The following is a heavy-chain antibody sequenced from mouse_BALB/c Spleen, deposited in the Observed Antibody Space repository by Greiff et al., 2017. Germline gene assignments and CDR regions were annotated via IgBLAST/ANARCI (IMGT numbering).Heavy chain of an antibody. J-gene: IGHJ4*01. Sequence: VQGVESGAELMKPGASVKISCKATGYTFSSYWIEWVKQRPGHGLEWIGEILPGSGSTNYNEKFKGKATFTADTSSNTAYMQLSSLTSEDSAVYYCARDGVGRAMDYWGQGTSVTVSS. CDR3: ARDGVGRAMDY. D-gene: IGHD4-1*01. V-gene: IGHV1-9*01. CDR1: GYTFSSYW. CDR2: ILPGSGST.